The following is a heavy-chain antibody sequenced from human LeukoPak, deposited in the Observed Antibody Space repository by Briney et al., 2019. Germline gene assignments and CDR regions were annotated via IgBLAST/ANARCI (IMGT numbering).Heavy chain of an antibody. CDR3: ARERFEYLPHKGHMIVVVTGFDY. Sequence: GGSLRLSCAASGFTFSSYSMNWVRQAPGRGLEWVSSISSTSGAIYYADSVKGRFTISRDNAKNSLYLQMNGLRAEDTAVYYCARERFEYLPHKGHMIVVVTGFDYWGQGTLVTVSS. J-gene: IGHJ4*02. V-gene: IGHV3-21*01. D-gene: IGHD3-22*01. CDR2: ISSTSGAI. CDR1: GFTFSSYS.